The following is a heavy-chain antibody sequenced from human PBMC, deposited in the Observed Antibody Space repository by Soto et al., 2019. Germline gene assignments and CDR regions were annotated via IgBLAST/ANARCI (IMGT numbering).Heavy chain of an antibody. Sequence: YLRLSFAASGFTFSSYAMSWVRQAPGKGLEWVSAISGSGGSTYYADSVKGRFTISRDNSKNTLYLQMNSLRAEDTAVYYCSWWSSTCFAEYREYWSLGTSVTVSS. CDR3: SWWSSTCFAEYREY. J-gene: IGHJ4*02. CDR2: ISGSGGST. D-gene: IGHD1-26*01. CDR1: GFTFSSYA. V-gene: IGHV3-23*01.